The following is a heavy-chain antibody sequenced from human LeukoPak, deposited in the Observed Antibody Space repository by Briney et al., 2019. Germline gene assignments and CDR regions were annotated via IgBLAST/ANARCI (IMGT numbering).Heavy chain of an antibody. CDR2: ISGSGGNT. CDR1: GFTFSSYA. Sequence: GGSLRLSCAASGFTFSSYAMSWVRQAPGKGLEWVSVISGSGGNTYYADSVKGRFTISRDNSKNTLYLQMISLRAEDTAVYYCARSSQEIFDFWGQGTLVTVSS. V-gene: IGHV3-23*01. CDR3: ARSSQEIFDF. J-gene: IGHJ4*02.